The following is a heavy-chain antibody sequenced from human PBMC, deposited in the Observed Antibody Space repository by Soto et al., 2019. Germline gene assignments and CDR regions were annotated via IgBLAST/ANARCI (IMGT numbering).Heavy chain of an antibody. CDR1: GFTFSSYA. D-gene: IGHD3-9*01. CDR2: ISSDGDIT. V-gene: IGHV3-23*01. J-gene: IGHJ5*02. Sequence: LRLSCVASGFTFSSYAMTWVRQAPGKGLEWVSAISSDGDITYYADSVKGRFTISRDNSKNTLYLQMNSLRPEDTAVYYCVKVSTFYDILTGYYSTNFFDPWGQGTLVTVSS. CDR3: VKVSTFYDILTGYYSTNFFDP.